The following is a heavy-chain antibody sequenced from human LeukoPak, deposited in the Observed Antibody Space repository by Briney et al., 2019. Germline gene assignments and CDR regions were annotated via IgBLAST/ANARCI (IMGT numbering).Heavy chain of an antibody. CDR2: ISAYNGNI. CDR3: AREYYGRALDP. Sequence: ASVKVSCKASGYTFTNYGISWLRQAPGQGLEWMGWISAYNGNIRYAQNLQGRVTMTRDTSISTAYMELSRLRSDDTAVYYCAREYYGRALDPWGQGTLVTVSS. J-gene: IGHJ5*02. V-gene: IGHV1-18*01. D-gene: IGHD2-21*01. CDR1: GYTFTNYG.